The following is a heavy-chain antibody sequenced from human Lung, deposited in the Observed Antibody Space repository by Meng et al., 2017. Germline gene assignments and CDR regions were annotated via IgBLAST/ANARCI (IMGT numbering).Heavy chain of an antibody. J-gene: IGHJ4*02. V-gene: IGHV1-3*04. CDR1: GYSFTTYG. CDR2: INTDNGDT. Sequence: QVQLVQSGAEVKKPGASVKVSCQASGYSFTTYGMHWLRQAPGQRLEWMGWINTDNGDTHYSQKFQGRVTTTRDTSARTAYMELSSLRYEDTAVYFCARDERGGPYYFDYWGQGTLVTVSS. CDR3: ARDERGGPYYFDY.